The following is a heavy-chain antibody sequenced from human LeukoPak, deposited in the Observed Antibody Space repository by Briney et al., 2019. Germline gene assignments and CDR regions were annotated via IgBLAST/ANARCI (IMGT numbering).Heavy chain of an antibody. CDR1: GGSFSGYY. V-gene: IGHV4-34*01. CDR2: INHSGST. Sequence: PSETLSLTCAVYGGSFSGYYWSWIRQPPGKGLEWIGEINHSGSTNYNPSLKSRVTISVDTSKNQFSLKLSSVTAADTAVYYCARASYYYDSSGYSYWGQGTLVTVSS. J-gene: IGHJ4*02. CDR3: ARASYYYDSSGYSY. D-gene: IGHD3-22*01.